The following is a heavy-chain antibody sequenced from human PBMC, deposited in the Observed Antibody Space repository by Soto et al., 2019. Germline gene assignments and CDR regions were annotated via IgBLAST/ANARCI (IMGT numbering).Heavy chain of an antibody. CDR3: ARDSAYCRSTSCYLSYYYYMDV. D-gene: IGHD2-2*01. J-gene: IGHJ6*03. V-gene: IGHV3-7*01. CDR1: GFTFSNHW. CDR2: IKQDGSEK. Sequence: EVQVVESGGGLVQPGGSLRLSCAASGFTFSNHWMTWVRQAPGKGLEWVANIKQDGSEKYYVDSVKGRFTLSRANAKNSLYLQMNSLRAADTAVYYCARDSAYCRSTSCYLSYYYYMDVWGKGTTVTVSS.